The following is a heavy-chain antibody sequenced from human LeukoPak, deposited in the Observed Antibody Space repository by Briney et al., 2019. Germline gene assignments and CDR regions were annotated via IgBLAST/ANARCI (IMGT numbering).Heavy chain of an antibody. CDR2: ITSAGGYT. Sequence: GGSLRLSCGASGFTFSDYSMNWVRQAPGKGLAWVASITSAGGYTYYADSVKGRFTISRDNAQNSLFLQMNSLRAEDTAVYFCATSGGFVLPNAITGNWYMDVWGRGTAVTVSS. J-gene: IGHJ6*03. V-gene: IGHV3-21*01. CDR1: GFTFSDYS. CDR3: ATSGGFVLPNAITGNWYMDV. D-gene: IGHD2-2*01.